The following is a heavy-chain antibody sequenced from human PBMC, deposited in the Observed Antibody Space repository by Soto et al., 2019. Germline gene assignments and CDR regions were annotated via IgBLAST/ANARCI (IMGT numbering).Heavy chain of an antibody. Sequence: ASETLSLTCTVSGGSISSYYWSWIRQPPGKGLEWIGYIYYSGSTNYNPSLKSRVTISVDTSKNQFSLKLSSVTAADTAVYYCARGFPLWFGELSYGMGVWGQGTTVTVSS. CDR3: ARGFPLWFGELSYGMGV. J-gene: IGHJ6*02. V-gene: IGHV4-59*01. CDR2: IYYSGST. CDR1: GGSISSYY. D-gene: IGHD3-10*01.